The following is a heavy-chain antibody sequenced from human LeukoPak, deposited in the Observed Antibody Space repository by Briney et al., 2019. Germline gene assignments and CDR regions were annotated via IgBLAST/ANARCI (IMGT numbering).Heavy chain of an antibody. Sequence: PSETLSLTCTLSGGSISTYYWSWIRQPPGKGLEWIGYICHSGSTNYNPSLKSRVTISVDTSKNQFSLKLSSVTAADTAVYYCARGGGYASPIGYWGRGALVTVSS. V-gene: IGHV4-59*01. J-gene: IGHJ4*02. CDR3: ARGGGYASPIGY. CDR1: GGSISTYY. D-gene: IGHD5-12*01. CDR2: ICHSGST.